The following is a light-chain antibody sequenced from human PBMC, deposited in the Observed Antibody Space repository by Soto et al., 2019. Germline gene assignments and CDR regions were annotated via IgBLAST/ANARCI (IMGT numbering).Light chain of an antibody. CDR3: QQYDIFSLT. CDR2: KAS. CDR1: QSISSW. Sequence: DIQMTQTTSTLSASVGDRVTITCRASQSISSWLAWYQQKPGKAPKRLIYKASTLESGIPARFSGGGSGTEFTLTISSLQHDDFATYYCQQYDIFSLTFGGGTKVEVK. V-gene: IGKV1-5*03. J-gene: IGKJ4*01.